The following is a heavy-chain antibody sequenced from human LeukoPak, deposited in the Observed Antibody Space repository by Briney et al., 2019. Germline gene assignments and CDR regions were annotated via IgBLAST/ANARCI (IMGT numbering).Heavy chain of an antibody. Sequence: GASVKVSCKASGYTFTGYYMHWVRQAPGQGLEWMGWINPNSGGTNYAQKFQGRVTMTRDTSISTAYMELSRLRSDDTAVYYCARVSGVGSSWYLDYWGQGTLVTVSS. CDR1: GYTFTGYY. CDR2: INPNSGGT. CDR3: ARVSGVGSSWYLDY. J-gene: IGHJ4*02. D-gene: IGHD6-13*01. V-gene: IGHV1-2*02.